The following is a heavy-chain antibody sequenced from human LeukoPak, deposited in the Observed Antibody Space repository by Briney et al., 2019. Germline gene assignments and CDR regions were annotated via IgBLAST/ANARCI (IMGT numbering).Heavy chain of an antibody. V-gene: IGHV1-69*06. CDR2: IIPIIGAA. CDR3: ARSGQYSSSGRYYYMDV. Sequence: GASVKVSCKASGGTFSSYAISWVRQAPGQGLEWMGGIIPIIGAANYAQKFQGRVTITADKSTSTAYMELSSLRSEDTAVYYCARSGQYSSSGRYYYMDVWGKGTTVTVSS. CDR1: GGTFSSYA. D-gene: IGHD6-6*01. J-gene: IGHJ6*03.